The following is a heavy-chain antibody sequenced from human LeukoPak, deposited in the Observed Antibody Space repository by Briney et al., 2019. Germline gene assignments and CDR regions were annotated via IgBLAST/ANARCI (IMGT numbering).Heavy chain of an antibody. CDR1: GGSITSKY. J-gene: IGHJ4*02. D-gene: IGHD5-18*01. Sequence: SETLSLTCTVSGGSITSKYWSWIRQSAGKGLEWIGRIYAPSGGTPSGDTNYNPSLRSRVPVSVDTSKNQFSLKLSSVTAADTAVYYCARLGPAMASPFDYWGQGTLVTVSS. CDR2: IYAPSGGTPSGDT. CDR3: ARLGPAMASPFDY. V-gene: IGHV4-4*07.